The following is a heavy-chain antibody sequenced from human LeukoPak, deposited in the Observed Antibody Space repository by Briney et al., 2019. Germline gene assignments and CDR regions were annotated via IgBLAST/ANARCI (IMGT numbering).Heavy chain of an antibody. J-gene: IGHJ4*02. CDR3: SGGPAVTTNDY. Sequence: SETLSLTCTVSGGSISYYYWTWIRQTPGKGLEWIGFIHDTGSTNYNPSLKSRVTISVDTSKSQFFLELTSVTAADTAVYYCSGGPAVTTNDYWGQGTLVTVFS. CDR2: IHDTGST. D-gene: IGHD4-17*01. V-gene: IGHV4-59*01. CDR1: GGSISYYY.